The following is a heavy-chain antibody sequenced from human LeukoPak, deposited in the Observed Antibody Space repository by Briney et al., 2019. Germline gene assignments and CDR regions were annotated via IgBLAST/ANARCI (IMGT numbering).Heavy chain of an antibody. CDR1: GFTFSTYW. V-gene: IGHV3-74*01. CDR2: INTDGSVT. Sequence: PGGSLRLSCAASGFTFSTYWMHWVRRAPGKGLVWVSHINTDGSVTTYADSVKGRFTISRDNAKNTLYLQMNSLRAEDTAVYYCARWTYASDGSGYWGQGTLVTVSS. D-gene: IGHD3-16*01. J-gene: IGHJ4*02. CDR3: ARWTYASDGSGY.